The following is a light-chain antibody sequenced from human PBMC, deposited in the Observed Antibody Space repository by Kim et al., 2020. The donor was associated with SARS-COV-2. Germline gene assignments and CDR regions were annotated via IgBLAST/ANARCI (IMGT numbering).Light chain of an antibody. V-gene: IGKV3-15*01. CDR1: QSVDSN. CDR2: GAS. J-gene: IGKJ2*01. Sequence: EIVMTQSPATLSVSPGERVTLSCRASQSVDSNLARYQQKPGQAPRLLIYGASTRATDIPARFSGSGSGTEFTLIISSLQSEDFAVYYCQQYSHWAPYTFGQGTKLEIK. CDR3: QQYSHWAPYT.